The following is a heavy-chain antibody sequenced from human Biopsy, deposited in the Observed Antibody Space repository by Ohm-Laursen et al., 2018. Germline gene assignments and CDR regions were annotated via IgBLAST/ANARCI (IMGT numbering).Heavy chain of an antibody. J-gene: IGHJ4*02. V-gene: IGHV3-21*01. CDR1: GFTFSAYS. D-gene: IGHD3-22*01. Sequence: SLRLSCTASGFTFSAYSLDWVRQAPGKGLEWVSSISRGGQHIYYADSVKGRFTISRDDAKRSLYLQMSSLRVDDTAVYYCARRAYYASSGYPEYYLDYWGQGTLVTVSS. CDR2: ISRGGQHI. CDR3: ARRAYYASSGYPEYYLDY.